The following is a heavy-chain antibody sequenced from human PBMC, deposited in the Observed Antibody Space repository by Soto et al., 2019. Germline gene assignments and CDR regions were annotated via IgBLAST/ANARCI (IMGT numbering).Heavy chain of an antibody. CDR1: GFTFSSYA. V-gene: IGHV3-23*01. Sequence: GSLRLSCAASGFTFSSYAMSWVRQAPGKGLEWVSAISGSGGSTYYADSVKGRFTISRDNSKNTLYLQMNSLRIEDMAVYHCAKDLGLYGSGGQGTLDIWGQGTVVTVSS. CDR2: ISGSGGST. CDR3: AKDLGLYGSGGQGTLDI. J-gene: IGHJ3*02. D-gene: IGHD2-15*01.